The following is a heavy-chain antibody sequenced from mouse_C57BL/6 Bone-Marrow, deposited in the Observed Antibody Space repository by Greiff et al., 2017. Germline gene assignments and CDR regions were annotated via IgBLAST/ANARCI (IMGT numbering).Heavy chain of an antibody. J-gene: IGHJ3*01. D-gene: IGHD1-1*01. V-gene: IGHV3-6*01. CDR3: ARNYGFRGFAY. CDR2: ISYDGSN. Sequence: EVHLVESGPGLVKPSQSLSLTCSVTGYSITSGYYWNWIRQFPGNKLEWMGYISYDGSNNYNPSLKNRISITRDTSKNQFFLKLNSVTTEDTATYYCARNYGFRGFAYWGQGTLVTVSA. CDR1: GYSITSGYY.